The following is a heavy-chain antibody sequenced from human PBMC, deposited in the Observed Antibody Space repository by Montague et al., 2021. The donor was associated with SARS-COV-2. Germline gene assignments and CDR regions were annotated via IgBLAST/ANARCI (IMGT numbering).Heavy chain of an antibody. Sequence: SETLSLTCAVYGGSFSDYYLRWIRQPPGTALEWIGEINHRGTSKYNTSLKSRASISLDTSKNQFSLYLSSVTAADTAVYYCARGRQHFDMIVVVMTGGEYYFRYWGQGTLVTVSS. D-gene: IGHD3-22*01. J-gene: IGHJ4*02. CDR1: GGSFSDYY. V-gene: IGHV4-34*01. CDR2: INHRGTS. CDR3: ARGRQHFDMIVVVMTGGEYYFRY.